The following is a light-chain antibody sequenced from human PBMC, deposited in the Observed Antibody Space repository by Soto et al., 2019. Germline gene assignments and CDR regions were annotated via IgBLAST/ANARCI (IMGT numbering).Light chain of an antibody. CDR1: QSISAR. J-gene: IGKJ1*01. CDR3: QHYSLVWA. CDR2: DAS. Sequence: DIQMTQSPSTLSASVGDRVTITCRASQSISARLAWYQRKPGKAPKLLIFDASSLESGVPSRFSGSGSGTEFTLTISSLQPDDFATYYCQHYSLVWAFGQGTKVDI. V-gene: IGKV1-5*01.